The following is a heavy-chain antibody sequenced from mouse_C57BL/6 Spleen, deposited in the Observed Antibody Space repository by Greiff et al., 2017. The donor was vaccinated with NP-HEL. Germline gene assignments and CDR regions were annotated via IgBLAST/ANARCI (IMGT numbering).Heavy chain of an antibody. Sequence: QVQLQQPGAELVKPGASVKMSCKASGYTFTSYWITWVKQRPGQGLEWIGDIYPGSGSTNYNEKFKSKAPLTVDTSSSTAYMQFSSLTSEDSAVYDCARSDGYYNPWFAYWGQGTLVTVSA. CDR1: GYTFTSYW. D-gene: IGHD2-3*01. V-gene: IGHV1-55*01. CDR3: ARSDGYYNPWFAY. J-gene: IGHJ3*01. CDR2: IYPGSGST.